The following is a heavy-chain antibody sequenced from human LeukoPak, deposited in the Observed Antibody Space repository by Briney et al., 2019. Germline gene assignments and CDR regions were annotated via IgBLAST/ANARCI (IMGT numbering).Heavy chain of an antibody. V-gene: IGHV4-39*01. J-gene: IGHJ6*03. Sequence: SETLSLTCTVSGGSISSSSYYWGWIRQPPGKGLEWIGSIYYSGSTYYNPSLKSRVTISVDTSKNQFSLKLSSVTAADTAVYYCARQDSSSSVCYYYYMDVWGKGTTVTVSS. CDR3: ARQDSSSSVCYYYYMDV. CDR1: GGSISSSSYY. CDR2: IYYSGST. D-gene: IGHD6-6*01.